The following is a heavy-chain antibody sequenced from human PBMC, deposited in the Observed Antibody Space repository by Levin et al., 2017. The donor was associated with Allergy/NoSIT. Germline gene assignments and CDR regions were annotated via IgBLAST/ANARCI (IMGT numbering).Heavy chain of an antibody. CDR2: ISGSGGST. V-gene: IGHV3-23*01. CDR3: AKDSLHEEVSANFWYFDL. CDR1: GLTFSSYA. Sequence: GGSLRLSCAASGLTFSSYAVNWVRRAPGKGLEWVSVISGSGGSTFYADSVKGRFTISRDNSKNTVVLQMNSLRVEDKAIYYCAKDSLHEEVSANFWYFDLWGRGTLVTVSS. J-gene: IGHJ2*01. D-gene: IGHD2-21*02.